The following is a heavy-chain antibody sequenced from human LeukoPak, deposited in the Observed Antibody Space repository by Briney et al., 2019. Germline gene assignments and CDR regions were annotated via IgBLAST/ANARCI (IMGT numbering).Heavy chain of an antibody. CDR1: GGSISSYY. Sequence: SETLSLTCTVSGGSISSYYWSWMRKPAGKGLEWIGRIYTSGSTNYNPSLKSRVTMSVDTSKNQFSLKLSSVTAADTAVYYCARDPGYSYGPYYFDYWGQGTLVTVSS. V-gene: IGHV4-4*07. D-gene: IGHD5-18*01. J-gene: IGHJ4*02. CDR2: IYTSGST. CDR3: ARDPGYSYGPYYFDY.